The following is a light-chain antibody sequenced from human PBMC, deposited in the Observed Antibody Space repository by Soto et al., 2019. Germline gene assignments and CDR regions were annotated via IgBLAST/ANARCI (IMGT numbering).Light chain of an antibody. CDR2: DAS. V-gene: IGKV1-33*01. Sequence: DIQMTQSPSSLSASVGDRVTITCQASQDISNYLNWYQQKPGKAPKLLIYDASNLETGVPSRFSGSGSGTDFTFTISSLEPEDFAVYYCQQRSNWPLTFGQGTRLEIK. J-gene: IGKJ5*01. CDR1: QDISNY. CDR3: QQRSNWPLT.